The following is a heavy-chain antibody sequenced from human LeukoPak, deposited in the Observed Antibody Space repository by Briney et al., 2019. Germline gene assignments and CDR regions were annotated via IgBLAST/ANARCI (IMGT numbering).Heavy chain of an antibody. Sequence: ASVKVSCKASGGTFSSYAISWVRQAPGQGLEWMGGIIPIFGTANYAQKFQGRVTITADESTSTAYMELSSLRSEDTAVYYCARVGLGYCSGGSCSWGGDAFDIWGQGTMVTVSS. CDR1: GGTFSSYA. D-gene: IGHD2-15*01. CDR3: ARVGLGYCSGGSCSWGGDAFDI. J-gene: IGHJ3*02. CDR2: IIPIFGTA. V-gene: IGHV1-69*01.